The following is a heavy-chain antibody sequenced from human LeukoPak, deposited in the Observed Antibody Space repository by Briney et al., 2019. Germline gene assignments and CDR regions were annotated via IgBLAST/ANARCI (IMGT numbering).Heavy chain of an antibody. CDR3: ARGVSSGWYYFDY. J-gene: IGHJ4*02. CDR2: IYSGDST. CDR1: GFTVSRNF. Sequence: GGSLRLSCAASGFTVSRNFVGWVRQAPGKGLEYVSIIYSGDSTYYADSVKGRFTISRDISKNTLYLQLNSLRAEDTAVYYCARGVSSGWYYFDYWGQGTLVTVS. D-gene: IGHD6-19*01. V-gene: IGHV3-66*01.